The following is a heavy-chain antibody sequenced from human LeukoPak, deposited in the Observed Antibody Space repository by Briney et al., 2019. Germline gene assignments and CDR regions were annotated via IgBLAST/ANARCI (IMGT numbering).Heavy chain of an antibody. CDR2: ISGSGGST. D-gene: IGHD7-27*01. J-gene: IGHJ4*02. CDR1: GFTFSSYA. Sequence: PGGSLRLSCAASGFTFSSYAMSWVRQAPGKGLEWVSAISGSGGSTYYADSVKGRFTISRDNSKNTLYLQMNSLRAEDTAVYHCAKSLNWGLFYFDYWGQGTLVTVSS. V-gene: IGHV3-23*01. CDR3: AKSLNWGLFYFDY.